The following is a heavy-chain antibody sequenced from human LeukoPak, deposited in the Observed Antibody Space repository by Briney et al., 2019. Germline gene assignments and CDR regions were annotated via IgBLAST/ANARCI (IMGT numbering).Heavy chain of an antibody. CDR3: ARGHGGYSGSY. CDR2: IIPIFGTA. CDR1: GGTFSSYA. J-gene: IGHJ4*02. Sequence: GASVKVSCKASGGTFSSYAISWVRLAPGQGLEWMGGIIPIFGTANYAQKFQGRVTVTADESTSTAYMELSSLRSEDTAVYYCARGHGGYSGSYWGQGTLVTVSS. V-gene: IGHV1-69*13. D-gene: IGHD1-26*01.